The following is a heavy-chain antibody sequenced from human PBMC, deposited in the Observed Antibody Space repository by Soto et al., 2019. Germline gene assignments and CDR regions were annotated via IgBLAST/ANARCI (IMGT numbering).Heavy chain of an antibody. D-gene: IGHD6-13*01. CDR1: GNSFSSHA. V-gene: IGHV1-69*06. CDR2: IIPVFGTP. Sequence: QVQLEQSGSEVKKSGSSVKVSCKASGNSFSSHAITWVRQAPGQGLEWMGGIIPVFGTPSYAQKFQGRVTSSADKSTNTSYRELRSLRSEDTAVYYCARGGALSTSWYWGDGLDSWGQGTQVTVSS. J-gene: IGHJ4*02. CDR3: ARGGALSTSWYWGDGLDS.